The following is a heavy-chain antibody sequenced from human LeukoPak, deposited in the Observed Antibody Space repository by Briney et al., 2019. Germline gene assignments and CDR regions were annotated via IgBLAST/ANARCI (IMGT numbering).Heavy chain of an antibody. CDR2: IYTTGST. CDR1: GYSISSVYY. J-gene: IGHJ4*01. D-gene: IGHD3-9*01. Sequence: SETLSLTCSVSGYSISSVYYWGWIRHPAGKGLEWIGRIYTTGSTNYNPSLKSRVTISVDTSKNQFSLKLSSVTAADTAVYYCARERGSLTGYLSIDYWGHGTLVTVS. V-gene: IGHV4-61*02. CDR3: ARERGSLTGYLSIDY.